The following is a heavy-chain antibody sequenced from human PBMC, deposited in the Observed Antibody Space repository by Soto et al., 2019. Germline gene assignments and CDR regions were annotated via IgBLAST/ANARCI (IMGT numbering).Heavy chain of an antibody. CDR2: IYNSGST. D-gene: IGHD6-19*01. J-gene: IGHJ4*02. CDR3: ATGNGWQPN. Sequence: PSETLSLTCTVSGGSVSSGGYYWSWIRQHPGKGLEWIGYIYNSGSTYYNPSLKSRVTVSVDTSKNSLYLQMNSLRDEDTAVYYCATGNGWQPNWGQGTLVTVSS. V-gene: IGHV4-31*03. CDR1: GGSVSSGGYY.